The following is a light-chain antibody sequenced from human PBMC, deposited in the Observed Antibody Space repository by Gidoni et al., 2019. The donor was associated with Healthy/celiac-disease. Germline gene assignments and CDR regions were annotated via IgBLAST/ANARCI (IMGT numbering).Light chain of an antibody. CDR1: QDISNY. Sequence: DIQMTQSPSSLSASVGDRVTITCQASQDISNYLNCYQQKPGKAPKLLIYDASNLETGVPSRFSGSGSGTDFTFTISSLQPEDIATYYCQQYDNLTWTFGQGTKVEIK. V-gene: IGKV1-33*01. CDR3: QQYDNLTWT. CDR2: DAS. J-gene: IGKJ1*01.